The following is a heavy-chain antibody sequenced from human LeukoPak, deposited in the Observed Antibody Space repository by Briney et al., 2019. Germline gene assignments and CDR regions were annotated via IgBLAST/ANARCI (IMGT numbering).Heavy chain of an antibody. D-gene: IGHD3-10*01. Sequence: ASVKVSCKASGYTFSSYGISWVRQAPGQGLEWMGGIIPIFGTANYAQKFQGRVTITADESTSTAYMELSSLRSEDTAVYYCARGIMVRGVRGFWFDPWGQGTLVTVSS. CDR3: ARGIMVRGVRGFWFDP. CDR2: IIPIFGTA. V-gene: IGHV1-69*13. J-gene: IGHJ5*02. CDR1: GYTFSSYG.